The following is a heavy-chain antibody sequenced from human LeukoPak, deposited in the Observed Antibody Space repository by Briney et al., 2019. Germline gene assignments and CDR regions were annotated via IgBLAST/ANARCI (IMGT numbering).Heavy chain of an antibody. J-gene: IGHJ4*02. Sequence: SETLSLTCTVSGGSISSYYWSWIRQPPGKGLEWIGYIYYSGSTNYNPSLKSRVTISVDTSENQFSLKLSSVTAADTAVYYCARALASGYYFDYWGQGTLVTVSS. CDR3: ARALASGYYFDY. V-gene: IGHV4-59*01. D-gene: IGHD3-22*01. CDR1: GGSISSYY. CDR2: IYYSGST.